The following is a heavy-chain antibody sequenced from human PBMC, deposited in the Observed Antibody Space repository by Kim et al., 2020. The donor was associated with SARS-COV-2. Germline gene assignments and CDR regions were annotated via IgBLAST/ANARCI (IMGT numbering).Heavy chain of an antibody. J-gene: IGHJ4*02. CDR2: IYYSGST. CDR1: GGSISSGGYY. V-gene: IGHV4-31*03. CDR3: ARLSVDPESGFPESVHY. Sequence: TLSLTCTVSGGSISSGGYYWSWIRQHPGKGLEWIGYIYYSGSTYYNPSLKSRVTISVDTSKNQFSLKLSSVTAADTAVYYCARLSVDPESGFPESVHYWGQGTLVTVSS. D-gene: IGHD3-3*01.